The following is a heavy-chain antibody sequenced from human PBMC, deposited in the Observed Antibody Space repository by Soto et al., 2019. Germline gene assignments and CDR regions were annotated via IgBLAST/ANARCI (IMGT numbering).Heavy chain of an antibody. V-gene: IGHV4-38-2*01. CDR1: CYSISSGYY. D-gene: IGHD2-2*01. J-gene: IGHJ4*02. CDR2: IYHSGST. Sequence: SETLSLTCAVSCYSISSGYYWGWIRHPPWKFLYWIGSIYHSGSTYYNPSLKSRVTISVDTSKNQFSLKLSSVTAADTAVYYCARVGPFGYCSSTSCPFDYWGQGTLVTVSS. CDR3: ARVGPFGYCSSTSCPFDY.